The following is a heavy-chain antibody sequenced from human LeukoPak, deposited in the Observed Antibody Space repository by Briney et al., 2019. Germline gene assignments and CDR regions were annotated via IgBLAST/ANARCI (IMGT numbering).Heavy chain of an antibody. D-gene: IGHD4-17*01. J-gene: IGHJ4*02. CDR3: ARESLDYGDYDY. V-gene: IGHV4-59*12. CDR2: IYYSGST. CDR1: GGSISSYY. Sequence: PSETLSLTCTVSGGSISSYYWSWIRQLPGKGLEWIGYIYYSGSTNYNPSLKSRVTISVDTSKNQFSLKLSSVTAADTAVYYCARESLDYGDYDYWGQGTLVTVSS.